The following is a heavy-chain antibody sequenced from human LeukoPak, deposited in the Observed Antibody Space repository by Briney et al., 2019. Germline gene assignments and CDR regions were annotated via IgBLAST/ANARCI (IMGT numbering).Heavy chain of an antibody. CDR3: AKDKEVVATSNFDY. Sequence: GGSLRLSCAASGFTFDDYAMHLVRQAPGKGLECVSGISCNSGSIGYADSVKGRFTISRDNAKNSLYLQMNSLRAEDTALYYCAKDKEVVATSNFDYWGQGTLVTVSS. CDR1: GFTFDDYA. D-gene: IGHD5-12*01. CDR2: ISCNSGSI. V-gene: IGHV3-9*01. J-gene: IGHJ4*02.